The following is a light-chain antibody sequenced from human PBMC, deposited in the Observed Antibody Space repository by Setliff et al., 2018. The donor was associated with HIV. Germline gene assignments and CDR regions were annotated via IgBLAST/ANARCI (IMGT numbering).Light chain of an antibody. CDR1: SSDIGVYDY. CDR2: DVS. J-gene: IGLJ2*01. Sequence: QSALTQPASVSGSPGQSVFISCTGSSSDIGVYDYVSWYQQHPGNAPKLILYDVSDRPSGVSDRFSGSKSGNTASLTISGLQPEDEADYYCTSYTSSSTLVVFGGGTKVTVL. V-gene: IGLV2-14*03. CDR3: TSYTSSSTLVV.